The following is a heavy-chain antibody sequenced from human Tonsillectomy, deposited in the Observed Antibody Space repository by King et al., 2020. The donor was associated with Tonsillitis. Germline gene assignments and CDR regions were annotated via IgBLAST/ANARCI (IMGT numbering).Heavy chain of an antibody. V-gene: IGHV4-39*01. J-gene: IGHJ5*02. CDR3: ARSTGGWFDP. CDR1: GGSISSSSYS. D-gene: IGHD1-14*01. CDR2: IYYGGST. Sequence: QLQESGPGLVKPSENLSLTCTVSGGSISSSSYSWGWIRQPPGKGLEWIGSIYYGGSTYYNPSLKSRVTISVDTSNNQFSLKLTSVTAADTAVYYCARSTGGWFDPWGQGTLVTVSS.